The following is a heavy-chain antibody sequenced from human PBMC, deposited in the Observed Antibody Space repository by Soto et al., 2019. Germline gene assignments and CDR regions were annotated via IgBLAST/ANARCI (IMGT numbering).Heavy chain of an antibody. Sequence: SVKVSCKASGYTFTSYAISWVRQAPGQGLEWMGGIIRFYGKANYAQKFQGRVTITADQSTSTAYMELSSLRSDDTAVYYCARDLGGDGYYYYGMDVWGQGTTVTVSS. V-gene: IGHV1-69*13. CDR3: ARDLGGDGYYYYGMDV. CDR2: IIRFYGKA. D-gene: IGHD2-21*01. CDR1: GYTFTSYA. J-gene: IGHJ6*02.